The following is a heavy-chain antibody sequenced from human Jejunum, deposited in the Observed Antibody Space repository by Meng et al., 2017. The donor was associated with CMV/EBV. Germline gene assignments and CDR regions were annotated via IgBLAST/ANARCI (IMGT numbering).Heavy chain of an antibody. J-gene: IGHJ4*02. D-gene: IGHD3-16*01. V-gene: IGHV3-74*03. CDR1: GFSLSNYW. Sequence: SWVASGFSLSNYWMHWVRQVPEKGLVWVSRIISDESTATYADSVRGRFTISRDNAKNTIYLQMNSLGAEDTAVYYCATGYINAYEYWGQGTLVTVSS. CDR3: ATGYINAYEY. CDR2: IISDESTA.